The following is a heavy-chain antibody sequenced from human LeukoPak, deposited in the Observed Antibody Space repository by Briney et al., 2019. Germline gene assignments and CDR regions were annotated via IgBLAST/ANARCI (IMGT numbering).Heavy chain of an antibody. CDR2: IYHSGNT. D-gene: IGHD1-26*01. CDR3: ARVEVGATSPFDY. V-gene: IGHV4-38-2*02. CDR1: GYSINSGFY. J-gene: IGHJ4*02. Sequence: SETLSLTCTVSGYSINSGFYWAWIRQPPGKGLAWIGSIYHSGNTYYNPSLKSRVTISVDTSKNRFSLKLSSVTAADTAVYYCARVEVGATSPFDYWGQGNLVTVSS.